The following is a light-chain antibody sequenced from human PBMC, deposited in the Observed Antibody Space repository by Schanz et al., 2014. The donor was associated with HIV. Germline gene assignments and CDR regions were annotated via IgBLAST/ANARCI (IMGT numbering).Light chain of an antibody. CDR1: SSNIGAGYH. J-gene: IGLJ2*01. CDR3: SSYAGTNNLVL. CDR2: NDN. Sequence: SVLTQPPSVSGAPGQRVTISCTGSSSNIGAGYHVHWYQQLPGTAPKLLIYNDNQRPSGVPDRFSGSSSGTSASLAVSGLQAEDEADYYCSSYAGTNNLVLFAGGTKLTVL. V-gene: IGLV1-40*01.